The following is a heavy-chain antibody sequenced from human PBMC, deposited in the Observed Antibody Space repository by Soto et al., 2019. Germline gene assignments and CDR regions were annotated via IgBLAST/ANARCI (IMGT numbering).Heavy chain of an antibody. Sequence: GESLKISCKTSGYSFTTYWIAWVRQMPEKGLQWMGIIYPHDSDTRYSPSLQGQVTISVDKSISTAYLQWSSLKASDTAMYYCARRVSYNNNWYFDFWGQGTLVTVSS. V-gene: IGHV5-51*01. J-gene: IGHJ4*02. CDR3: ARRVSYNNNWYFDF. CDR1: GYSFTTYW. CDR2: IYPHDSDT. D-gene: IGHD3-10*01.